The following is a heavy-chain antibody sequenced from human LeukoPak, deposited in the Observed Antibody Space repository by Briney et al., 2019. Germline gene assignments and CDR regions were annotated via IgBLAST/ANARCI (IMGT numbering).Heavy chain of an antibody. J-gene: IGHJ5*02. D-gene: IGHD3-9*01. V-gene: IGHV4-59*12. Sequence: SETLSLTCSVSSGSIDSYYWSWIRQPPGKGLEWIGSIYYTGSTNYSPSLRSRVTISVDTSKNQFSLKLSSVTAADTAVYYCARDFGARYFDRLLQFDPWGQGTLVTVSS. CDR3: ARDFGARYFDRLLQFDP. CDR2: IYYTGST. CDR1: SGSIDSYY.